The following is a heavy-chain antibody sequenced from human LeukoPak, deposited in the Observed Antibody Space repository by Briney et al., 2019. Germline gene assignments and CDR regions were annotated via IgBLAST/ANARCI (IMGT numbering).Heavy chain of an antibody. J-gene: IGHJ3*02. V-gene: IGHV1-18*01. Sequence: ASVKVSCKASGYTFTSYGISWVRQAPGQGLEWMGWISAYNGNTNYAQKLQGRVTMTTDTATSTAYMELRRLRSDDTAVYYCARVEITMVRGVIIGNHAFDIWGQGTMVTVSS. CDR1: GYTFTSYG. CDR3: ARVEITMVRGVIIGNHAFDI. CDR2: ISAYNGNT. D-gene: IGHD3-10*01.